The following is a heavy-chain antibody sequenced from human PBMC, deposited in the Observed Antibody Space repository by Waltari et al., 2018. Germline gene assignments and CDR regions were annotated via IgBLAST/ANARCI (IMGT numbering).Heavy chain of an antibody. Sequence: QVQLVQSGAEVKKPGASVKVSCKASGYTFTSYAMHWVRQAPGQRLEWMGWINAGNGNTKYSQKFQGRVTITRDTSASTAYMELSSLRSEDTAVYYCAREASGIAAAGTSSGDFQHWGQGTLVTVSS. CDR1: GYTFTSYA. D-gene: IGHD6-13*01. CDR3: AREASGIAAAGTSSGDFQH. CDR2: INAGNGNT. J-gene: IGHJ1*01. V-gene: IGHV1-3*01.